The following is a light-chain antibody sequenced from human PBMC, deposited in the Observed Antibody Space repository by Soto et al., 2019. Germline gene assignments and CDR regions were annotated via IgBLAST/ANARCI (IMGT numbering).Light chain of an antibody. J-gene: IGLJ1*01. V-gene: IGLV4-69*01. CDR2: LNSDGTH. CDR3: QTWGTGIHV. Sequence: QLVLTQSPSASASLGASVRLTCTLPSGHSSYAIAWHQQQPEKGPRFLMKLNSDGTHSKGDGLPDRYSGSSSGAERYLTISSLQSEDEADYYCQTWGTGIHVFGTGTKLTVL. CDR1: SGHSSYA.